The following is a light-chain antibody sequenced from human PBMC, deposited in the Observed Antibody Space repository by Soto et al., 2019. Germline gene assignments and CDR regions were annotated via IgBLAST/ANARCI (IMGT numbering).Light chain of an antibody. CDR3: QQYESYSVST. J-gene: IGKJ1*01. Sequence: DIQMTQSPSTLSASVGDGVTITCRASQTITTSLAWYQQKPGKAPKLLIYKASSLESGVPSRFSGSGSGTEFTLTISSLQPDDFATYYCQQYESYSVSTFGQGTKVEI. CDR2: KAS. V-gene: IGKV1-5*03. CDR1: QTITTS.